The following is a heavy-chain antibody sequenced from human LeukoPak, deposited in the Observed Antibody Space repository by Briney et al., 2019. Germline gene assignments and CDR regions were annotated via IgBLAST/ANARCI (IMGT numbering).Heavy chain of an antibody. J-gene: IGHJ4*02. V-gene: IGHV4-34*01. Sequence: SETLSLTCAVYGGSFSGYYWSWIRQPPGKGLEWIGEINHSGSTNYNPSLKSRVTISVDTSKNQFSLKLSSVTAADTAVYYCAGLFGDFNYWGQGTLVTVSS. D-gene: IGHD3-10*02. CDR2: INHSGST. CDR3: AGLFGDFNY. CDR1: GGSFSGYY.